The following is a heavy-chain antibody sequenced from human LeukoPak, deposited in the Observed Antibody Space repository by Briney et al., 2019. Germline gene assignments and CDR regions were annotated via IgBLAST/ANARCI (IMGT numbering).Heavy chain of an antibody. CDR1: GFTFSSYA. J-gene: IGHJ4*02. CDR3: ARVRSGYCSSISCSQGYFDY. Sequence: PGGSLRLSCAASGFTFSSYAMSWVRQAPGKGLEWVSATSGSGGSTYYADSAKGRFTISRDNSKNTLYLQMNSLRAEDTAIYYCARVRSGYCSSISCSQGYFDYWGQGTLVTVSS. D-gene: IGHD2-2*01. CDR2: TSGSGGST. V-gene: IGHV3-23*01.